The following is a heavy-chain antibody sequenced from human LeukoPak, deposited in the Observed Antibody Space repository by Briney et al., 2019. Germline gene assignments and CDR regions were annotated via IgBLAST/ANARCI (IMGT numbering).Heavy chain of an antibody. CDR2: ISAYNGNT. Sequence: GASVKVSCKASGYTFTNYGIGWVRQAPGQGLEWMGWISAYNGNTNYAQKFQGRVTMTRNTSISTAYMELSSLRSEDTAVYYCARGLEDFWSGYYFRQYGMDVWGQGTTVTVSS. D-gene: IGHD3-3*01. CDR3: ARGLEDFWSGYYFRQYGMDV. CDR1: GYTFTNYG. J-gene: IGHJ6*02. V-gene: IGHV1-18*01.